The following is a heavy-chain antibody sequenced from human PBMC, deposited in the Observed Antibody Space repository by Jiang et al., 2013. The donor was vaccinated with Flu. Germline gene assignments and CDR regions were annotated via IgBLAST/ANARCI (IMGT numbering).Heavy chain of an antibody. V-gene: IGHV3-74*01. Sequence: VQLVESGGGLVQPGGSLRLSCAASGFTFSSYWMHWVRQAPGKGLVWVSRINNDGSSTSYADSVKGRFTISRDNAKNTLYLQMNSLRAEDTAVYYCARVPGIVLMVYATHRGAFDIWGQGTMVTVSS. J-gene: IGHJ3*02. CDR2: INNDGSST. CDR1: GFTFSSYW. D-gene: IGHD2-8*01. CDR3: ARVPGIVLMVYATHRGAFDI.